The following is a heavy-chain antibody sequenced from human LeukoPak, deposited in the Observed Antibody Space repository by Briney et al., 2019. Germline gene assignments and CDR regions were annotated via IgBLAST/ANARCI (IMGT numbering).Heavy chain of an antibody. CDR3: AREWGLVVPAAMEKVDWFDP. CDR1: GFTFSSYA. CDR2: ISYDGSNK. Sequence: PGRSLRLSCAASGFTFSSYAMHWVRQAPGKGLEWVAVISYDGSNKYYADSVKGRFTISRDNSKNTLYLQMNSLRAEDTAVYYCAREWGLVVPAAMEKVDWFDPWGQGTLVTVSS. J-gene: IGHJ5*02. V-gene: IGHV3-30-3*01. D-gene: IGHD2-2*01.